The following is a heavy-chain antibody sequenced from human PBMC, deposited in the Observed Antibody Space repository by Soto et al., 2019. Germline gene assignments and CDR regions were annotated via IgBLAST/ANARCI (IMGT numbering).Heavy chain of an antibody. Sequence: QVQLVQSGAEVKKPGSSVKVSCKASGGTFSSYAISWVRQAPGQGLEWMGGIIPIFGTANYAQKFQGRVTITADESTSPAYMELSSLRYEDTAVYYCARTRGVVVTPNWYFDLWGRGTLVTVSS. CDR2: IIPIFGTA. J-gene: IGHJ2*01. D-gene: IGHD3-22*01. V-gene: IGHV1-69*12. CDR1: GGTFSSYA. CDR3: ARTRGVVVTPNWYFDL.